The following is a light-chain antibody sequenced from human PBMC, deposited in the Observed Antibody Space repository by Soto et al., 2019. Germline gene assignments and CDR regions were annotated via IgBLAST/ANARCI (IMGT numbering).Light chain of an antibody. CDR3: QQYETFSGT. Sequence: EIVLTQSPDTLSLSPGESATLSCRASQSVSRYLAWYQQKPGQTPRLLIYDASNRAAGIPARFSGSGSGTDFTLTIASLQPDDFATYYCQQYETFSGTFGPGTKVDIK. V-gene: IGKV3-11*01. CDR1: QSVSRY. CDR2: DAS. J-gene: IGKJ1*01.